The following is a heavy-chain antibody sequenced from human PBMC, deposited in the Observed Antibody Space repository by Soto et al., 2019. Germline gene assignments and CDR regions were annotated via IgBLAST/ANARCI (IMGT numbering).Heavy chain of an antibody. V-gene: IGHV1-69*01. CDR3: XXXXXXXGDYVFDY. CDR1: GGTFSSYA. J-gene: IGHJ4*02. D-gene: IGHD4-17*01. Sequence: VQLVQSGAEVKKPGSSVKVSCKASGGTFSSYAISWVRQAXGQXLEWMGGIIPIFGTANYAQKFQGRVTITAXESTSXXXMXXXXLXXXXXXXXXXXXXXXXXGDYVFDYWGQGTLVTVSS. CDR2: IIPIFGTA.